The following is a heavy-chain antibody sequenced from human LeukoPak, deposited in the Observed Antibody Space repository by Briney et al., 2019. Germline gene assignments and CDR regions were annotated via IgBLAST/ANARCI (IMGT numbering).Heavy chain of an antibody. CDR3: TRQKVGYSYGD. Sequence: PGGSLRLSCAASGFTFSGSAMHWVRQASGKGLEWVGRIRSKANSYATAYAASVKGRFTISRDDSKNTAYLQMNSLKTEDTAVYYCTRQKVGYSYGDWGQGTLVTVSS. V-gene: IGHV3-73*01. CDR2: IRSKANSYAT. J-gene: IGHJ4*02. CDR1: GFTFSGSA. D-gene: IGHD5-18*01.